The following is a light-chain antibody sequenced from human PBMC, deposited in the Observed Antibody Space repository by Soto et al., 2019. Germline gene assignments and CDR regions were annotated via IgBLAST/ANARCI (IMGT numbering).Light chain of an antibody. V-gene: IGLV1-47*01. J-gene: IGLJ3*02. CDR1: SSNIGSNY. CDR2: RNN. Sequence: QAVLTQPPSASGTPGQRVTISCSGSSSNIGSNYVYWYQQLPGTAPKLLLYRNNQRPSWVPDRFSGSKSGTSASIASSGLRSEDEADYYGAAWNDGLSGRVFGGGTKLTVL. CDR3: AAWNDGLSGRV.